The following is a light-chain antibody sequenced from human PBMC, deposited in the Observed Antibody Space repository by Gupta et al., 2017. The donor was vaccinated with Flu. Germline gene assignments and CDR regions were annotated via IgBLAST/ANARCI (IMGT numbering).Light chain of an antibody. Sequence: EIVLTQSPGTLSLSPGERATLSCRASQSVGTGFLAWYQQRLGQAPRLLIFGASSRATGTPERFRGSVSGTDFTLTISRREPEDFAVYHCQQYGSSPWTFGQGTKVEI. CDR2: GAS. CDR1: QSVGTGF. J-gene: IGKJ1*01. V-gene: IGKV3-20*01. CDR3: QQYGSSPWT.